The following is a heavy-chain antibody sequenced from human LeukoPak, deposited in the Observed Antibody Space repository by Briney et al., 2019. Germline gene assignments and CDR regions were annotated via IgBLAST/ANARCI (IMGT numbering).Heavy chain of an antibody. Sequence: PGRSLRLSCAASGFTFSTFALDWVRQAPGKGLEWVAGVSSDGSNTFYEDSVKGRFSISRDNSNNTLYLQPNSLRVEDTAVYYCAKGSGSYDYFDSWGQGALVSVS. CDR2: VSSDGSNT. J-gene: IGHJ4*02. CDR3: AKGSGSYDYFDS. D-gene: IGHD1-26*01. CDR1: GFTFSTFA. V-gene: IGHV3-30*18.